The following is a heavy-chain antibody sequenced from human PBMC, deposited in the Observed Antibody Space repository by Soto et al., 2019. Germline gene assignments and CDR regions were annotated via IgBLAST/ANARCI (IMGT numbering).Heavy chain of an antibody. CDR3: ARDQGSSSWENYYYGMDV. D-gene: IGHD6-13*01. CDR1: GYTFTSYG. V-gene: IGHV1-18*01. J-gene: IGHJ6*02. Sequence: ASVKVSCKASGYTFTSYGISWLRQAPGQGLEWMGWISAYNGNTNYAQKLQGRVTMTTDTSTSTAYMELRSLRSDDTAVYYCARDQGSSSWENYYYGMDVWGQGTTVTVSS. CDR2: ISAYNGNT.